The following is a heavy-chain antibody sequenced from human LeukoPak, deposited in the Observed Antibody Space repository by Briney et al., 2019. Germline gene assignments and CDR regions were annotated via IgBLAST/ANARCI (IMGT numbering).Heavy chain of an antibody. Sequence: GGPTRVSPTACAYAFRSWARQCLRRARGKKMEYVSAISSNGGSTYYADSVKGRFTISRDNSKNTLYLQMSSLRAEDTAVYYCVKDLAGTTSYWGQGTLVTVSS. V-gene: IGHV3-64D*06. CDR1: AYAFRSWA. J-gene: IGHJ4*02. CDR3: VKDLAGTTSY. CDR2: ISSNGGST. D-gene: IGHD1-1*01.